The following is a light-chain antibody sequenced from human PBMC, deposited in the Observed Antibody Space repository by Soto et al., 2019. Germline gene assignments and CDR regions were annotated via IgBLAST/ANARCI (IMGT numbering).Light chain of an antibody. V-gene: IGLV2-8*01. Sequence: QSALTQPPSASGSPGQTVTISCTGTSSDVGGYDYVSWYQQHPGEAPKLIIYEVTKRPSGVPDRFSGSKSGNTASLTVSGLQAEDEADYHCSSYTSKSSLIFGGGTKVTVL. CDR3: SSYTSKSSLI. J-gene: IGLJ2*01. CDR1: SSDVGGYDY. CDR2: EVT.